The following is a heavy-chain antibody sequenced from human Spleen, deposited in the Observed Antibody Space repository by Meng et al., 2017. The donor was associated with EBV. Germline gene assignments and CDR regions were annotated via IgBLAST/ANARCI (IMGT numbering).Heavy chain of an antibody. Sequence: LPDSVPGRWNPARAQSLASSVSRGAFTGRSYHCACFGQPAGKGLGWVEDCNYSGTPYSNPSLNRPVIISIDTSKNQFILKLTSVTAAVTAVYYCAKWRSKLYYVDLWGQGLLVTVSS. CDR3: AKWRSKLYYVDL. V-gene: IGHV4-39*01. J-gene: IGHJ4*02. D-gene: IGHD3-16*01. CDR1: RGAFTGRSYH. CDR2: CNYSGTP.